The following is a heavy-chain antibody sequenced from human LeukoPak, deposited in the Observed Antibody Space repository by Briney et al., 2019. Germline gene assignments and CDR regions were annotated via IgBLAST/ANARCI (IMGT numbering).Heavy chain of an antibody. CDR2: INPNSGGT. J-gene: IGHJ4*02. Sequence: ASVKVSCKASGYTFTDYYMHWVRQAPGQGLEWMGWINPNSGGTNYVQKFQGRVTMTRDTSISTAYMELSSLRSDDTAVYYCARGNAVIPAALDYWGQGTLVTVSS. D-gene: IGHD2-2*01. V-gene: IGHV1-2*02. CDR1: GYTFTDYY. CDR3: ARGNAVIPAALDY.